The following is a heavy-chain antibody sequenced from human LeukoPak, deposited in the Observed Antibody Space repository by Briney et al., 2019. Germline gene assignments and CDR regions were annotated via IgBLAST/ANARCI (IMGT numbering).Heavy chain of an antibody. V-gene: IGHV1-69*13. CDR1: GGTLSSYA. D-gene: IGHD3-22*01. CDR3: ASLYDSSGYQNPFDY. J-gene: IGHJ4*02. Sequence: ASVKVSCKASGGTLSSYAISWVRQAPGQGLEWMGGIIPIFGTANYAQKFQGRVTITADESTSTAYMELSSLRSEDTAVYYCASLYDSSGYQNPFDYWGQGTLVTVSS. CDR2: IIPIFGTA.